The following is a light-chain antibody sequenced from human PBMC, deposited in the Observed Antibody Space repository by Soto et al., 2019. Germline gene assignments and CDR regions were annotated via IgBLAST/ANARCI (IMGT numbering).Light chain of an antibody. CDR1: QSISNW. J-gene: IGKJ1*01. CDR3: QPYNSYSLS. Sequence: DIQMTQSPSTLSASEGDIVTITCRASQSISNWLAWYQQKPGKAPKLLIYDASSLESGDPSRFSGSGSGTEFTLTISSLQPDDFATYYCQPYNSYSLSFGQGTKVESK. V-gene: IGKV1-5*01. CDR2: DAS.